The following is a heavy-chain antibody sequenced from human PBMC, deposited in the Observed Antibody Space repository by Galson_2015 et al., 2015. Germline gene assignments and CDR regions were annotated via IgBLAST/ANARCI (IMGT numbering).Heavy chain of an antibody. CDR3: ARDLTRVSSHSYGLGQQLVPDY. D-gene: IGHD5-18*01. V-gene: IGHV1-2*06. J-gene: IGHJ4*02. CDR2: INPNSGGT. Sequence: SVKVSCKASGYTFTGYYMHWVRQAPGQGLEWIGRINPNSGGTNYAQKFQGRVTMTRDTSISTAYMELSRLRSDDTAVYYCARDLTRVSSHSYGLGQQLVPDYWGQGTLVTVSS. CDR1: GYTFTGYY.